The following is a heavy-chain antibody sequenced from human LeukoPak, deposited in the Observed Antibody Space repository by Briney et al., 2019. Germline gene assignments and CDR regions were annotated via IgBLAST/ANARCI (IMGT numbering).Heavy chain of an antibody. CDR2: IIPIFGTA. J-gene: IGHJ4*02. Sequence: SVKVSCKASGGTFSSYAISWVRQAPGQGLEWMGGIIPIFGTANYAQKLQGRVTITADESTSTAYMEPSSLRSEDTAVYYCARGTSDGCFDYWGQGTLVTVSS. V-gene: IGHV1-69*13. CDR1: GGTFSSYA. D-gene: IGHD4-17*01. CDR3: ARGTSDGCFDY.